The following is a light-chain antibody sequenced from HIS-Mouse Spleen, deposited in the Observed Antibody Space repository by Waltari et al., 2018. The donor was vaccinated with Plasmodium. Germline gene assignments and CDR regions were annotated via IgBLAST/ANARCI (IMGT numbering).Light chain of an antibody. CDR2: DAS. V-gene: IGKV3-11*01. J-gene: IGKJ4*01. Sequence: EIVLTQSPATLALSPGERATLSCRASQSVSSSLPWYQQKPGPAPRLLIYDASTRATGIPARFSGSGSGTDFTLTISSLEPEDFAVYYCQQRSNWPRVLTFGGGTKVEIK. CDR1: QSVSSS. CDR3: QQRSNWPRVLT.